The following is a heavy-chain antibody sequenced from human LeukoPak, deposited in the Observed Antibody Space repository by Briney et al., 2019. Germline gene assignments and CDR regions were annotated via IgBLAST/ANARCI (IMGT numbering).Heavy chain of an antibody. D-gene: IGHD3-22*01. CDR2: IYYSGST. J-gene: IGHJ4*02. CDR1: GGSISSYY. V-gene: IGHV4-59*01. Sequence: SETLSLTCTVSGGSISSYYWSWIRQPPGKGPEWIGYIYYSGSTNYNPSLKSRVTISVDTSKNQFSLKLSSVTAADTAVYYCASSSGYYHFDYWGQGTLVTVSS. CDR3: ASSSGYYHFDY.